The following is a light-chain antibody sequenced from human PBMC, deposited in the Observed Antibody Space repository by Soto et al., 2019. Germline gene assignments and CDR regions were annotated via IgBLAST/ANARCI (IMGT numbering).Light chain of an antibody. J-gene: IGKJ1*01. CDR2: EAS. V-gene: IGKV3-11*01. CDR1: QSVSNY. Sequence: EIVLTQSPATLSLSPGERATLSCRASQSVSNYLAWYQQKPGQAPRLLIYEASNRATGIPARFSGSGSGTDFTLTINSLEPEDFAVYYCQQRSDWPTFGQGTKVEIK. CDR3: QQRSDWPT.